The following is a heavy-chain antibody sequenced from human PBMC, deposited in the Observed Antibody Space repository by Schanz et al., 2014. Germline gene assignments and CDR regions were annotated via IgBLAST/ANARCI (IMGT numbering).Heavy chain of an antibody. Sequence: QVQLVQSGAEVKKPGASVKVSCKASGYTFTSDSMHWVRQAPGQGLEWMGWINPNSGDTNYAQKFQGRVTITADKSTFTAYMDVSSLRSEDTAVYYCASSGAGYSSSWDFDYWGQGTLVTVSS. CDR3: ASSGAGYSSSWDFDY. CDR1: GYTFTSDS. D-gene: IGHD6-13*01. V-gene: IGHV1-2*02. J-gene: IGHJ4*02. CDR2: INPNSGDT.